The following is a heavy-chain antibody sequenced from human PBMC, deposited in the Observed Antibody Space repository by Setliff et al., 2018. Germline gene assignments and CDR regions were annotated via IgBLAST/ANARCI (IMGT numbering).Heavy chain of an antibody. V-gene: IGHV1-69*05. CDR1: GGTFSTYA. Sequence: SVKVSCKASGGTFSTYAISWVRQAPGQGLEWMGGIISMFGTTNYAQKFQGRVTITTDKSTSTAYMELSSLRSEDTAIYYCARDPFRNYDTAPVWFDPWGQGTLVTVSS. CDR2: IISMFGTT. D-gene: IGHD3-22*01. CDR3: ARDPFRNYDTAPVWFDP. J-gene: IGHJ5*02.